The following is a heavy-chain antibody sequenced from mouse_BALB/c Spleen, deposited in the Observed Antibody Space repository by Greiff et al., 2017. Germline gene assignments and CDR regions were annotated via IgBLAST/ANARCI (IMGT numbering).Heavy chain of an antibody. CDR3: ARWNYRYDYAMDY. CDR2: ISYSGST. Sequence: VQLQQSGPSLVKPSQTLSLTCSVTGDSITSGYWNWIRKFPGNKLEYMGYISYSGSTYYNPSLKSRISITRDTSKNQYYLQLNSVTTEDTATYYCARWNYRYDYAMDYWGQGTSVTVSS. J-gene: IGHJ4*01. D-gene: IGHD2-14*01. CDR1: GDSITSGY. V-gene: IGHV3-8*02.